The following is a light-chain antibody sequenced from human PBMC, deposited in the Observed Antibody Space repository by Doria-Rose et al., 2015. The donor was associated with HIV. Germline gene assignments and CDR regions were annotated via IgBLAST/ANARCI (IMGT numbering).Light chain of an antibody. J-gene: IGKJ5*01. CDR3: QQYYSYPQA. Sequence: TQSPSSFSASTGDRVTITCRASQGISSYLAWYQQKPGKAPNLLIYAASTLQSGVPSRFGGSGSGTDFTLTISCLQSEDFATYYCQQYYSYPQAFGQGTRLEIK. CDR2: AAS. V-gene: IGKV1-8*01. CDR1: QGISSY.